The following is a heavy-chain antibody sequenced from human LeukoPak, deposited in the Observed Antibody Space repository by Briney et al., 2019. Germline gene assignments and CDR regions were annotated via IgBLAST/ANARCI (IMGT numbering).Heavy chain of an antibody. CDR2: ISAYNGNT. CDR3: ARSPSGWYVSDAFDI. J-gene: IGHJ3*02. Sequence: GASVKVSCKASGYTFTSCGISWVRPAPGQGLEWMGWISAYNGNTNYAQKLQGRVTMTTDTSTSTAYMERRSLRSDDTAVYYCARSPSGWYVSDAFDIWGQGTMVTVSS. V-gene: IGHV1-18*01. D-gene: IGHD6-19*01. CDR1: GYTFTSCG.